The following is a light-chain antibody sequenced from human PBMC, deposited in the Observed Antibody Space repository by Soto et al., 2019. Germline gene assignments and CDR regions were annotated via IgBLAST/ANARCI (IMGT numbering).Light chain of an antibody. CDR3: CSYAGSYTEV. Sequence: QSALTQPRSVSLSPGQSVTISCSGTSSDVGGYNYVSWYQQHPGKAPKLMIYDVSKRPSGAPDRFSGSKSGNTASLTISGLQAEDEADYYCCSYAGSYTEVFGTGTKVTVL. CDR1: SSDVGGYNY. V-gene: IGLV2-11*01. J-gene: IGLJ1*01. CDR2: DVS.